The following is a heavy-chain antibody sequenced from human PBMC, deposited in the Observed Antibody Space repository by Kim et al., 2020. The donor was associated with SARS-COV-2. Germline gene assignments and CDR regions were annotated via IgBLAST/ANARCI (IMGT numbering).Heavy chain of an antibody. Sequence: GGSLRLSCAASGFTFSSYSMNWVRQAPGKGLEWVSSISSSSSYIYYADSVKGRFTISRDNAKNSLYLQMNSLRAEDTAVYYCARDGDGYNPGPEFPLDYWGQGTLVTVSS. J-gene: IGHJ4*02. CDR1: GFTFSSYS. V-gene: IGHV3-21*01. D-gene: IGHD5-12*01. CDR2: ISSSSSYI. CDR3: ARDGDGYNPGPEFPLDY.